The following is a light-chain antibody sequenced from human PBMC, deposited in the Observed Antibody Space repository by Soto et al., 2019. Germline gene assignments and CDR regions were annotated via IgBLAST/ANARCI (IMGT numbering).Light chain of an antibody. V-gene: IGLV2-11*01. CDR1: SNDVGGYNY. J-gene: IGLJ1*01. CDR2: DVS. CDR3: CSYAGSSYV. Sequence: QSALTQPRSVSGSPGQSVTISCTGTSNDVGGYNYVSWYQHHPGKAPKLMIYDVSKRPSGVPDRFSGSKSGNTASLTISGLQAEDEADYYCCSYAGSSYVFGTGTKVTVL.